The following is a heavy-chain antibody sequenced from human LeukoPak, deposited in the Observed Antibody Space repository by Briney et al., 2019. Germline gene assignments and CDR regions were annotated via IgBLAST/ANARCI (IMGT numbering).Heavy chain of an antibody. J-gene: IGHJ4*02. CDR3: ARDDSVYRIAAAGTNY. D-gene: IGHD6-13*01. CDR1: GFTFSSYA. Sequence: GRSLRLSCAASGFTFSSYAMHWVRQAPGKGLEWVAVISYDGSNKYYADSVKGRFTISRDNSKNTLYLQMNSLRAEDTAVYYCARDDSVYRIAAAGTNYWGRGTLVTVSS. V-gene: IGHV3-30-3*01. CDR2: ISYDGSNK.